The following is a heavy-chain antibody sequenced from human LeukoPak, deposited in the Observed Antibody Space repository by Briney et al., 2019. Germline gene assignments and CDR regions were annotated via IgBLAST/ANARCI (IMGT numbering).Heavy chain of an antibody. Sequence: GGSLKLSCAASGFTFSKDDFHWVRQAPGKGLEWVSYISSSSSTIYYADSVKGRFTISRDNAKNSLYLQMNSLRAEDTAVYYCARALWQDVVPAYMDVWGKGTTVTVSS. CDR2: ISSSSSTI. CDR1: GFTFSKDD. D-gene: IGHD2-2*01. J-gene: IGHJ6*03. V-gene: IGHV3-48*04. CDR3: ARALWQDVVPAYMDV.